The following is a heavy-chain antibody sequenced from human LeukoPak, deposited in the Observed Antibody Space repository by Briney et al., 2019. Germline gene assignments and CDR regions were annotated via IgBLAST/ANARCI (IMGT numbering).Heavy chain of an antibody. J-gene: IGHJ5*02. V-gene: IGHV3-7*01. CDR2: IKQDGSEK. D-gene: IGHD3-10*01. CDR1: GFTFSSYW. Sequence: GGSLRLSCAASGFTFSSYWMSWVRQAPGKGLEWVANIKQDGSEKYYVDSVKGRFTISRDNAKNSLYLQMNSLRAEDTAVYYCARDHYGSGLRPNDWFDPWGQGTLVTVSS. CDR3: ARDHYGSGLRPNDWFDP.